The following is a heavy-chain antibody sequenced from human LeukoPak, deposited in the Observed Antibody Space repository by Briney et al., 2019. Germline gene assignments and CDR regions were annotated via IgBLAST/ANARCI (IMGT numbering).Heavy chain of an antibody. V-gene: IGHV3-9*01. CDR1: GFTFDDYA. D-gene: IGHD6-6*01. J-gene: IGHJ4*02. Sequence: GGSLRLSCAASGFTFDDYAMHWVRQAPGKGLEWVSGISWNSGSIAYADSVKGRFTISRDNAKNSLYLQMNSLRAEDTALYYCAKANGYSTSSFYFDYWGQGALVTVSS. CDR3: AKANGYSTSSFYFDY. CDR2: ISWNSGSI.